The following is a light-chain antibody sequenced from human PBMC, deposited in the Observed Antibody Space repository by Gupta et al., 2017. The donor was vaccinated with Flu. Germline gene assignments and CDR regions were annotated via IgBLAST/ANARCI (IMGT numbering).Light chain of an antibody. CDR2: DDF. J-gene: IGLJ1*01. Sequence: SYVLTQSPSVSVAPGKRARVTCGGNNIGSKSVHWYQQRPGQAPVLVVFDDFDRPSGIPERFSGSNSGNTATLTISRVEAGDEADYYCQVWDSTNDHRVFGAGTKVTVL. V-gene: IGLV3-21*03. CDR3: QVWDSTNDHRV. CDR1: NIGSKS.